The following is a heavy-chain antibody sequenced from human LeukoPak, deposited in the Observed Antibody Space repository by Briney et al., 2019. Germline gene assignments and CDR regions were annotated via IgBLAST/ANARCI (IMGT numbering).Heavy chain of an antibody. V-gene: IGHV6-1*01. CDR3: ARGIKRFNWNYAVSPPGTLEIYYFDY. Sequence: SQTLSLTCAISGDSVSSNSAAWNWIRQSPSRGLEWLGRTYYRSKWYNDYAVSVKSRITINPDTSKNQFSLQLNSVTPEDTAVYYCARGIKRFNWNYAVSPPGTLEIYYFDYWGQGTLVTVSS. J-gene: IGHJ4*02. CDR1: GDSVSSNSAA. D-gene: IGHD1-7*01. CDR2: TYYRSKWYN.